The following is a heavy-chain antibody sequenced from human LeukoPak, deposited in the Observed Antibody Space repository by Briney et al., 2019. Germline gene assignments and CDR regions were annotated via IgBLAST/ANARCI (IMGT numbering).Heavy chain of an antibody. J-gene: IGHJ4*02. CDR2: IKEDGSEK. D-gene: IGHD3-10*01. Sequence: PGGSLRLSCAASGFAFSNFAMHWVRQAPGKGLEWVATIKEDGSEKYYVDSMRGRITISRDNAKNSLYLQMNSLRAEDTAMYYCARLSGSGSSPFDYWGQGTLVTVSS. CDR3: ARLSGSGSSPFDY. V-gene: IGHV3-7*03. CDR1: GFAFSNFA.